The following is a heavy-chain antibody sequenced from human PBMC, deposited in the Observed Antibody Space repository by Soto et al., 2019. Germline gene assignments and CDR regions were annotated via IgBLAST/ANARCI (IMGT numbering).Heavy chain of an antibody. Sequence: SETLSRTCTVSGDSISSSDFYWGWVRQPPGKGVEWIGSIFYLGSSYYNPSLKSRVTMSVDTSKNQFSLRLRSVTAADTALYFCARHSLALRKNNWFDPWGQGIMVTVSS. CDR1: GDSISSSDFY. V-gene: IGHV4-39*01. D-gene: IGHD3-3*02. CDR3: ARHSLALRKNNWFDP. CDR2: IFYLGSS. J-gene: IGHJ5*02.